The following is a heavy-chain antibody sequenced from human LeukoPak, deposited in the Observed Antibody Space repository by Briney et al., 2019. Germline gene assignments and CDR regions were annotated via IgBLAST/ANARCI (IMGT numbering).Heavy chain of an antibody. Sequence: GGSLRLSCVASVFTFSSYAKSCVPHAPGEGLEWVPAISGSGGSTYYADSVKGRFTISRDNSKNTLYLQMNSLRDEDTAVYYCAKGGGDYVWGSYGPDFDCWGQGTLVTVSS. D-gene: IGHD3-16*01. CDR3: AKGGGDYVWGSYGPDFDC. CDR1: VFTFSSYA. V-gene: IGHV3-23*01. J-gene: IGHJ4*02. CDR2: ISGSGGST.